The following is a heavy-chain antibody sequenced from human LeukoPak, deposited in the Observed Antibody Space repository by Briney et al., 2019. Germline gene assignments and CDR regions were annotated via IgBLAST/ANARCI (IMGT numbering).Heavy chain of an antibody. D-gene: IGHD7-27*01. Sequence: PSETLSLTCDVSGYSISNPYYWGWIRQPPGKGLEWIGYIYYSGSTYYNPSLKSRVTISVDTSKNQFSLKLSSVTAADTAVYYCARVFMGIDYWGQGTLVTVSS. CDR2: IYYSGST. CDR3: ARVFMGIDY. CDR1: GYSISNPYY. J-gene: IGHJ4*02. V-gene: IGHV4-38-2*01.